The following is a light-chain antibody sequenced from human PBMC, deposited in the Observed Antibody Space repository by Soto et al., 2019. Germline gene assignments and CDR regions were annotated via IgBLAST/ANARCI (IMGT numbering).Light chain of an antibody. CDR2: RAS. Sequence: EIVLTQSPGTLSLSPGERATLSCRASQSVSSSYLAWYQQKPGQAPRLLNYRASSRATGIPDRFSGSGSGTDFTLTISRLEPEDFAVYYCQQYGSYWTFGQGTKVEIK. V-gene: IGKV3-20*01. CDR1: QSVSSSY. CDR3: QQYGSYWT. J-gene: IGKJ1*01.